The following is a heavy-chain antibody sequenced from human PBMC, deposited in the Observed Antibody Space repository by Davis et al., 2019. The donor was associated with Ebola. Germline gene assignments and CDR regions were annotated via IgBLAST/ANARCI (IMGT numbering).Heavy chain of an antibody. CDR1: GYSFTSYW. D-gene: IGHD6-13*01. V-gene: IGHV5-51*01. CDR2: IYPGDSDT. CDR3: ARSASSWSYYYYGMDV. J-gene: IGHJ6*02. Sequence: GESLKISCEGSGYSFTSYWIGWVRQMPGKGLEWMGIIYPGDSDTRYSPSFQGQVTISADKSISTAYLQWSSLKASDTAMYYCARSASSWSYYYYGMDVWGQGTTVTVSS.